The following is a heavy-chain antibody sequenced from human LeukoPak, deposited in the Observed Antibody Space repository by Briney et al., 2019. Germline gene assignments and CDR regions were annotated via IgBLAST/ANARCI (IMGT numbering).Heavy chain of an antibody. CDR2: IYYSGST. Sequence: TSETLSLTCTVSGGSISSYYWSWIRQPPGKRLEWIGYIYYSGSTNYNPSLKSRVTISVDTSKNQFSLKLSSVTAADTAVYYCARGISITALYYFDYWGQGTLVTVSS. J-gene: IGHJ4*02. V-gene: IGHV4-59*01. CDR3: ARGISITALYYFDY. D-gene: IGHD3-3*01. CDR1: GGSISSYY.